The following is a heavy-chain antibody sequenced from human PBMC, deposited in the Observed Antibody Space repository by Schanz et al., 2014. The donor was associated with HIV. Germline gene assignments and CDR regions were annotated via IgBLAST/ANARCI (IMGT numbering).Heavy chain of an antibody. J-gene: IGHJ4*02. D-gene: IGHD1-26*01. Sequence: VPLVGSGGGLGPPGGSLTLSCAASGFPFAAYALTWVRQAPGTGLWWVPAIDGLDDNTYYADSVKGRFTISRDNSKNTVYLRMSGLRAEDTAVYYCANQRYSGTYRPFDYWGRGTLVTVSS. V-gene: IGHV3-23*04. CDR3: ANQRYSGTYRPFDY. CDR1: GFPFAAYA. CDR2: IDGLDDNT.